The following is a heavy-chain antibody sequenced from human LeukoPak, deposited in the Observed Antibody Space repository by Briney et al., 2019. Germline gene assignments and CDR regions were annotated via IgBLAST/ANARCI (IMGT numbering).Heavy chain of an antibody. CDR1: GFTFSSYA. CDR3: AAGYSSGWYVRYFDY. J-gene: IGHJ4*02. Sequence: PGGSLRLSCAASGFTFSSYAMHWVRQAPGKGLEWVAVISYDGSNKYYADSVKGRFTISRDNSKNTLYLQMNSLRAEDTAVYYCAAGYSSGWYVRYFDYWGQGTLVTVSS. CDR2: ISYDGSNK. V-gene: IGHV3-30*04. D-gene: IGHD6-19*01.